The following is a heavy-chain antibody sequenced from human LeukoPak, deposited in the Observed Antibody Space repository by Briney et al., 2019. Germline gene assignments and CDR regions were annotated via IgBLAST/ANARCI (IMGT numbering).Heavy chain of an antibody. Sequence: GGSLRLSCAASGFTFSSYSMNWVRQAPGKGLEWVSYISSSSSTIYYADSVKGRFTISRDNAKNSLYLQMNSLRAEDTAVYYCAKAGEQLYYYYYMDVWGKGTTVTVSS. CDR1: GFTFSSYS. D-gene: IGHD1-26*01. CDR3: AKAGEQLYYYYYMDV. CDR2: ISSSSSTI. J-gene: IGHJ6*03. V-gene: IGHV3-48*01.